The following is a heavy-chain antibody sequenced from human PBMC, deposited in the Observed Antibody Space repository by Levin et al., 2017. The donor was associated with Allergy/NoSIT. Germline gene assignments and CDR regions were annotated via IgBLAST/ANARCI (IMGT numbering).Heavy chain of an antibody. D-gene: IGHD3-9*01. J-gene: IGHJ5*02. CDR2: IYYSGST. Sequence: SETLSLTCTVSGGSISSYYWSWIRQPPGKGLEWIGYIYYSGSTNYNPSLKSRVTISVDTSKNQFSLKLSSVTAADTAVYYCARGYFDWWNWFDPWGQGTLVTVSS. CDR3: ARGYFDWWNWFDP. V-gene: IGHV4-59*01. CDR1: GGSISSYY.